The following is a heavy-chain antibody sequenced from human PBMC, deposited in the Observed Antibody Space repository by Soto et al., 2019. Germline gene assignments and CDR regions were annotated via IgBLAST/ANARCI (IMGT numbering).Heavy chain of an antibody. V-gene: IGHV1-69*06. CDR3: ARRGYSSSWKFDY. CDR1: GGTFSSYA. CDR2: IIPIFGTA. D-gene: IGHD6-13*01. Sequence: SVKVSCKASGGTFSSYAISWVRQAPGQGLEWMGGIIPIFGTANYAQKFQGRVTITADKSISTAYLQWSSLKASDTAMYYCARRGYSSSWKFDYWGQGTLVTVSS. J-gene: IGHJ4*02.